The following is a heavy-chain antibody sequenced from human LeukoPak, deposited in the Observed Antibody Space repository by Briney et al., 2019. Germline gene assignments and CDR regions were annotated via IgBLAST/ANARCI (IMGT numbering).Heavy chain of an antibody. CDR1: GFTFSTYT. Sequence: GGSLRLSCAASGFTFSTYTMHWVRQAPGKGLGWVSVISYDGGNEFYADSVKGRFTISRDNSQNTLYLQMNSLRAEDTAVYYCVRDYYDSSGYFHGAYWGQGTLVTVSS. D-gene: IGHD3-22*01. J-gene: IGHJ4*02. V-gene: IGHV3-30-3*01. CDR3: VRDYYDSSGYFHGAY. CDR2: ISYDGGNE.